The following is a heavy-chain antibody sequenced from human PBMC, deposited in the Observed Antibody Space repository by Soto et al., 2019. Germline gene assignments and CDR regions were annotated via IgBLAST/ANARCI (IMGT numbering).Heavy chain of an antibody. CDR2: IFYSGTT. D-gene: IGHD6-6*01. Sequence: PSETLSLTCTVSGGSVNSGDYYWSWIRQSPGKGLEWIGSIFYSGTTYYNPSLKGRITISRDNAKNSLYLQMNSLRAEDTAVYYCASGLGSSLPLTFDYWGQGTLVTVSS. CDR1: GGSVNSGDYY. V-gene: IGHV4-30-4*01. J-gene: IGHJ4*02. CDR3: ASGLGSSLPLTFDY.